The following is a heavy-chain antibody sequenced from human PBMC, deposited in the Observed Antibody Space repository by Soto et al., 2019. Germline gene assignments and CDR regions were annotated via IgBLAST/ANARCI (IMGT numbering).Heavy chain of an antibody. CDR1: GFTFSSYG. Sequence: GGSLRLSCAASGFTFSSYGMHWVRQAPGKGLEWVAVISYDGSNKYYADSVKGRFTISRDNSKNTLYLQMNSLRAEDTAVYYCAKGPSHHNLLEPGFYYGMDVWGQGTTVTVSS. CDR3: AKGPSHHNLLEPGFYYGMDV. D-gene: IGHD1-1*01. CDR2: ISYDGSNK. J-gene: IGHJ6*02. V-gene: IGHV3-30*18.